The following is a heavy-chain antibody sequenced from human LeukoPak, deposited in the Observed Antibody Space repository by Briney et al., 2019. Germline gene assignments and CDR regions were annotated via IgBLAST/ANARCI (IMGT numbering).Heavy chain of an antibody. J-gene: IGHJ4*02. CDR1: GGSISSYY. Sequence: PSETLSLTCTVSGGSISSYYWSWIRQPPGKGLEWIGYIYYSGSTNYNPSLKSRVTISVDTSKNQFSLKLSSVTAADTAVYYCASLYGSGRRIDYWGQGTLVTVSS. D-gene: IGHD3-10*01. V-gene: IGHV4-59*08. CDR2: IYYSGST. CDR3: ASLYGSGRRIDY.